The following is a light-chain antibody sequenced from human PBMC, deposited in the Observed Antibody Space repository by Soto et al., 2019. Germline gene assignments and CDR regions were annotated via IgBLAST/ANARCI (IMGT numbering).Light chain of an antibody. V-gene: IGLV2-14*02. Sequence: QSALTQPASVSGSPGQSITISCTGTSSDVGSYNLVSWYQQHPGKAPKLMIYEGNERPSGVSNRFSGSKSGNTASLTISGLQAEDEADYYCSSYTSSSTVIFGGGTKLTVL. J-gene: IGLJ2*01. CDR1: SSDVGSYNL. CDR3: SSYTSSSTVI. CDR2: EGN.